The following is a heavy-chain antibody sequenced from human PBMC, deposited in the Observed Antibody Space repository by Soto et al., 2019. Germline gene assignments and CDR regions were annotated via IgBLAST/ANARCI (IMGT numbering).Heavy chain of an antibody. CDR1: GVNIISGGYS. V-gene: IGHV4-30-2*01. Sequence: TLSLTSTVSGVNIISGGYSWSWIRKPPGKGLEWIGYIYHSGSTYYNPSLKSRVTISVDRSKNQFSLKLSSVTAADTAVYYCARARIQLWLLYYFDYWGQGTLVTVSS. D-gene: IGHD5-18*01. CDR3: ARARIQLWLLYYFDY. J-gene: IGHJ4*02. CDR2: IYHSGST.